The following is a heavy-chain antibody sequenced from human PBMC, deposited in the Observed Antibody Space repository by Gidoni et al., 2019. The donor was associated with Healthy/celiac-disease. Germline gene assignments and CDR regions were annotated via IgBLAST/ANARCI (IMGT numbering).Heavy chain of an antibody. CDR1: GFTFSSYA. D-gene: IGHD4-17*01. CDR3: ARGYGGNSEGLDY. J-gene: IGHJ4*02. Sequence: QVQLVESGGGVVQPGRSLRLSCAASGFTFSSYAMHWVRQAPGKGLEWVAVISYDGSNKYYADSVKGRFTISRDNSKNTLYLQMNSLRAEDTAVYYCARGYGGNSEGLDYWGQGTLVTVSS. V-gene: IGHV3-30*04. CDR2: ISYDGSNK.